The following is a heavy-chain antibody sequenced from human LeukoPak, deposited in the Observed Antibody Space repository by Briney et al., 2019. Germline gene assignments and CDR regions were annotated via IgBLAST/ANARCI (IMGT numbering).Heavy chain of an antibody. V-gene: IGHV3-11*04. CDR3: GRGDRGGFQYVYNDV. CDR1: GFTFSDYY. Sequence: GGSLRLSCAASGFTFSDYYMSWIRQAPGKGLEWVSYISSSGSTIYYADSVKGRFTISRDNATNSLYLQMNSLRAEDTAMYYCGRGDRGGFQYVYNDVWGKGNTVNVS. D-gene: IGHD3-16*01. J-gene: IGHJ6*03. CDR2: ISSSGSTI.